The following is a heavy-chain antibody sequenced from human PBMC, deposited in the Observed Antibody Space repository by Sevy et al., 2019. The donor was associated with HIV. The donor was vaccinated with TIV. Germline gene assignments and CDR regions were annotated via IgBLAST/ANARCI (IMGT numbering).Heavy chain of an antibody. CDR3: ARGHTTQFDY. V-gene: IGHV4-59*01. Sequence: SETLSLTCTVSGGSISSYYWSWIRQPPGKGLEWIGYIYYSGSTNYNPSLKSRVTISVDTSKNQFSLKLSSVTAADTAVYYFARGHTTQFDYWGQGTLVTVSS. CDR1: GGSISSYY. D-gene: IGHD1-1*01. J-gene: IGHJ4*02. CDR2: IYYSGST.